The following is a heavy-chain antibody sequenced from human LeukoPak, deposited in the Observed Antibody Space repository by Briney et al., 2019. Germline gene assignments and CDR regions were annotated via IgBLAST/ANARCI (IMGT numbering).Heavy chain of an antibody. CDR3: AKAAPYSGYDTFFDY. CDR2: INGDGGST. CDR1: GFIFDDYT. J-gene: IGHJ4*02. Sequence: GGSLRLSCAASGFIFDDYTMHWVRQAPGKGLEWVSLINGDGGSTYYADSVKGRFTISRDNSKNSLYLQMNSLRTEDTALYYCAKAAPYSGYDTFFDYWGQGTLVTVSS. V-gene: IGHV3-43*01. D-gene: IGHD5-12*01.